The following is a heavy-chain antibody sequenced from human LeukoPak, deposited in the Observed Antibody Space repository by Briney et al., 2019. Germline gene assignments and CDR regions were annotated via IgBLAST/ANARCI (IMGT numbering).Heavy chain of an antibody. CDR1: GVTISSYY. CDR2: IYYSRST. Sequence: PSETLSLTCTVSGVTISSYYWSWIRQPPGKGLEWIGYIYYSRSTNYNPSLKSRVTISVDTSKNQFSLKLSSVTAADTAVYYCARVRSGWYLGYFDYWGQGTLVTVSS. J-gene: IGHJ4*02. V-gene: IGHV4-59*01. CDR3: ARVRSGWYLGYFDY. D-gene: IGHD6-19*01.